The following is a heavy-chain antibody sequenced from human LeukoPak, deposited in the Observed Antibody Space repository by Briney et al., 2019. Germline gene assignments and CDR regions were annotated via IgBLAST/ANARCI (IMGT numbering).Heavy chain of an antibody. D-gene: IGHD2/OR15-2a*01. CDR1: GFTFSSYW. Sequence: GGSLRLSCAASGFTFSSYWMAWVRQAPGKGLEWVANMKHDGSEKYYADSVKGRFTISRDNAKNSLYLQMNSLRAKDTALYYCARDNRGLFDYWGQGTLVPVSS. V-gene: IGHV3-7*03. J-gene: IGHJ4*02. CDR2: MKHDGSEK. CDR3: ARDNRGLFDY.